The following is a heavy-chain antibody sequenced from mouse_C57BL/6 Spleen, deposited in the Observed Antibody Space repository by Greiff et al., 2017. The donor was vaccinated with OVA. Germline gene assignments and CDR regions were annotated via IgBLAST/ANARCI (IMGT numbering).Heavy chain of an antibody. V-gene: IGHV1-72*01. D-gene: IGHD2-2*01. CDR3: ARSGGYDDGGFDY. J-gene: IGHJ2*01. Sequence: QVQLQQPGAELVKPGASVKLSCKASGYTFTSYWMHWVKQRPGLGLEWIGRIDPNSGGTKYNEKFKSKATLTVDKPSSTAYMQLSSLTSEDSAVYYCARSGGYDDGGFDYWGQGTTLTVSS. CDR2: IDPNSGGT. CDR1: GYTFTSYW.